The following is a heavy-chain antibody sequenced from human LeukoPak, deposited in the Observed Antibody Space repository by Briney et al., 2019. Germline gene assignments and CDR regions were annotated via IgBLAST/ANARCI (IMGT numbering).Heavy chain of an antibody. V-gene: IGHV4-59*01. J-gene: IGHJ4*02. CDR2: IYHSGST. Sequence: SETLSLTCTVSGRSISSYYWSWIRQSPGKGLEWIGHIYHSGSTNYNPSLKSRVTMSVDKSKNQFSLKLSSVTAADTALYYCARKGDRGSAGFFDYWGQGTLVTVSS. CDR3: ARKGDRGSAGFFDY. D-gene: IGHD1-26*01. CDR1: GRSISSYY.